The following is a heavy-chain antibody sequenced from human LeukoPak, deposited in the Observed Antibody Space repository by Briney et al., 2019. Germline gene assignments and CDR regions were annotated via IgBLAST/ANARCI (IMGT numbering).Heavy chain of an antibody. V-gene: IGHV1-69*13. Sequence: ASVKVSCKASGDTFSSYAFSWVRQAPGQGLEWMGAIIPMSGTTHYAQNFQGRVPITSDESTRTVYLEVTSLRSEDTALYYCARSNNVFFAGDHWGQGTLVTVSS. D-gene: IGHD1/OR15-1a*01. CDR1: GDTFSSYA. CDR2: IIPMSGTT. J-gene: IGHJ4*02. CDR3: ARSNNVFFAGDH.